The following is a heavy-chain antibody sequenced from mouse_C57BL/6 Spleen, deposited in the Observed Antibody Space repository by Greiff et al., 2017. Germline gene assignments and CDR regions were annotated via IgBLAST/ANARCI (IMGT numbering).Heavy chain of an antibody. J-gene: IGHJ4*01. Sequence: QVQLQQSGAELVRPGASVTLSCKASGYTFTDYEMHWVKQTPVHGLEWIGAIDPETGGTAYNQKFKGKAILTADKYSSTAYMELRSLTSEDSAVYYCTRGDDPYAMDYWGQGTSVTVSS. CDR3: TRGDDPYAMDY. CDR2: IDPETGGT. V-gene: IGHV1-15*01. CDR1: GYTFTDYE.